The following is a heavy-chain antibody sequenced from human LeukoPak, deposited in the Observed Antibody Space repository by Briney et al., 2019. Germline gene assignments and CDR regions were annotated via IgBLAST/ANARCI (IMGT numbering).Heavy chain of an antibody. CDR2: IKQDGSEK. CDR3: ARYPYTVTTFGLYSSYGMDV. Sequence: GGSLRLSCAASGFTFSSYWMSWVRQAPGKGLEWVANIKQDGSEKYYVDSVKGRFTISRDNAKNSLYLQMNSLRAEDTAVYYCARYPYTVTTFGLYSSYGMDVWGQGTTVTVSS. CDR1: GFTFSSYW. V-gene: IGHV3-7*01. J-gene: IGHJ6*02. D-gene: IGHD4-4*01.